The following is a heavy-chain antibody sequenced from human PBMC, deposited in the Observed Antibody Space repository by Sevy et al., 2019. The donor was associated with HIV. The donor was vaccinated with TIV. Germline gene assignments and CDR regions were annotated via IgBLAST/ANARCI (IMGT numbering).Heavy chain of an antibody. CDR3: AKDRVILWFGELLTEFDY. CDR1: GFTFSSYA. V-gene: IGHV3-23*01. CDR2: ISGSGGST. J-gene: IGHJ4*02. D-gene: IGHD3-10*01. Sequence: GGSLRLSCAASGFTFSSYAMSWVRQAPGKGLEWVSAISGSGGSTYYADSVKGRFTISRDNSKNTLYLQMNSPRAEDTAVYYCAKDRVILWFGELLTEFDYWGQGTLVTVSS.